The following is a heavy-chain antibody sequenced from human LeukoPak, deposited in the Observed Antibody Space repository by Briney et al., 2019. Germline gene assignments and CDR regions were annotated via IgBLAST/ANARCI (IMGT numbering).Heavy chain of an antibody. J-gene: IGHJ4*02. V-gene: IGHV1-18*01. CDR2: ISACNGNT. D-gene: IGHD1-1*01. Sequence: ASVKVSCKPSGYTFTSYTISWVRQAPGQRLEWVGWISACNGNTRYAEALQGRITMTTDTSRTTAYLGLRSLTSDDTAIYYCARGAGQLELLDYWGQGTLVTVSS. CDR3: ARGAGQLELLDY. CDR1: GYTFTSYT.